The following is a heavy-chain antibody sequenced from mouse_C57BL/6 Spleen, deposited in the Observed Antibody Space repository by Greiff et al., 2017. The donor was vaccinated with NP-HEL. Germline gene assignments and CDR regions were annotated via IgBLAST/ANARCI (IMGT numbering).Heavy chain of an antibody. J-gene: IGHJ3*01. D-gene: IGHD3-2*02. CDR2: IRSGGST. V-gene: IGHV2-2*01. Sequence: VQVVESGPGLVQPSQSLSITCTVSGFSLTSYGVHWVRQSPGKGLEWLGVIRSGGSTDYNAAFISRLSISKDNSKSQVFFKMNSLQADDTAIYYCARNSGSGAYWGQGTLVTVSA. CDR1: GFSLTSYG. CDR3: ARNSGSGAY.